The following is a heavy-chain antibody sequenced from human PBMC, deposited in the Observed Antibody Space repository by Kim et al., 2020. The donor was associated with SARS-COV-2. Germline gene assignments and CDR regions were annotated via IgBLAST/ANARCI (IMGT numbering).Heavy chain of an antibody. Sequence: YVDSVEGRFTVSRDKVKNSVYLQMDGLRPEDTAVYYCGRDDGFRSIDHWGQGILVTVSS. J-gene: IGHJ4*02. D-gene: IGHD6-25*01. V-gene: IGHV3-7*04. CDR3: GRDDGFRSIDH.